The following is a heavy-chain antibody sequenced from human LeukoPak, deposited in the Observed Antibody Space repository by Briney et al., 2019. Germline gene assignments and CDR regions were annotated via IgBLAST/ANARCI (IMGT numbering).Heavy chain of an antibody. CDR3: ARDRLYCSGGSCYSWWFDP. Sequence: SQTLSLTCTVSGGSISSGSYYWSWIRQPAGKGLEWIGRIYTSGSTNYDPSLKSRVTISVDTSKNQFSLKLSSVTAADTAVYYCARDRLYCSGGSCYSWWFDPWGQGTLVTVSS. V-gene: IGHV4-61*02. CDR2: IYTSGST. J-gene: IGHJ5*02. CDR1: GGSISSGSYY. D-gene: IGHD2-15*01.